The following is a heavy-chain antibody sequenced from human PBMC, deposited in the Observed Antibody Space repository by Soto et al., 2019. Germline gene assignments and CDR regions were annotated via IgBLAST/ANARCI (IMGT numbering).Heavy chain of an antibody. Sequence: VQVVESGGGLVQPGRSLRLSCIVSGLPFGDDGLSWLRQAPGTGLEWIGFIGTKTHGGTTEYAASVKDRFTISRDDSKGIAYPQMNRLKTEDTAVYDFARVGYCISFGYFYTNVWGKGTMVTVSS. V-gene: IGHV3-49*03. CDR2: IGTKTHGGTT. CDR3: ARVGYCISFGYFYTNV. CDR1: GLPFGDDG. J-gene: IGHJ6*03. D-gene: IGHD6-6*01.